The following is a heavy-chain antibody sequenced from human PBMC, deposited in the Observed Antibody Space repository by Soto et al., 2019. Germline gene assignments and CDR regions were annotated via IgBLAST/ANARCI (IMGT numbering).Heavy chain of an antibody. CDR3: ARGYSSSWYSVYYYGMDV. J-gene: IGHJ6*02. CDR1: GFTFSSYG. Sequence: PGGSLRLSCAASGFTFSSYGMHWVRQAPGKGLEWVAVIWYDGSNKYYADSVKGRFTISRDNSKNTLYLQMNSLRAEDTAVYYCARGYSSSWYSVYYYGMDVWGQGTTVTVSS. CDR2: IWYDGSNK. D-gene: IGHD6-13*01. V-gene: IGHV3-33*01.